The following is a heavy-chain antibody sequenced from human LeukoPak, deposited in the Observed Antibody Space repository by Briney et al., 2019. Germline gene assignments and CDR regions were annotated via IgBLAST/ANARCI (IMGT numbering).Heavy chain of an antibody. Sequence: AGSLRLSCAASGFTFSSYAMSWVRQAPGKGLEWVSVISGSGGHTNYADSVKGRFTISRDNSKSTLYLQMNSLTAEDTAIYYCAKDQVGYLVRAFDIWGQGTLVTVSS. J-gene: IGHJ3*02. CDR1: GFTFSSYA. CDR2: ISGSGGHT. CDR3: AKDQVGYLVRAFDI. D-gene: IGHD6-13*01. V-gene: IGHV3-23*01.